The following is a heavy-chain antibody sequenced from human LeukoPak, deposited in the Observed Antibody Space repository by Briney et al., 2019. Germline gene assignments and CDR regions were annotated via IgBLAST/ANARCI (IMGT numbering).Heavy chain of an antibody. D-gene: IGHD5-24*01. CDR3: AGLGHGYSITTFDY. Sequence: SETLSLTCTVSGGSISSSSYYWGWIRQPPGKGLEWIGSIYYSGSTYYNPSLKSRVTISVDTSKNQFSLKLSSVTAADTAVYYCAGLGHGYSITTFDYWGQGTLVTVSS. CDR1: GGSISSSSYY. J-gene: IGHJ4*02. V-gene: IGHV4-39*01. CDR2: IYYSGST.